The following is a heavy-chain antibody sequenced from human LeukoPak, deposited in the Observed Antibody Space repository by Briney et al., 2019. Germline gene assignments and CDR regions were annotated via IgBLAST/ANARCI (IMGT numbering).Heavy chain of an antibody. CDR1: QFTFNIYP. Sequence: GRSLRLSCAASQFTFNIYPMHWVRQAPGKGREWVATIAYDGTNIFYADSVRGRFTISRDNSKSALFLEMNSLRGEDTAVYYCAREPYDISGYGMDVWGQGTMVTVSS. J-gene: IGHJ6*02. V-gene: IGHV3-30-3*01. CDR2: IAYDGTNI. D-gene: IGHD3-22*01. CDR3: AREPYDISGYGMDV.